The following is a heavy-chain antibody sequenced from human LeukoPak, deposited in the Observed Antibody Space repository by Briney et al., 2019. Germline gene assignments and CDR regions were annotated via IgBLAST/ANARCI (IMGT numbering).Heavy chain of an antibody. Sequence: SETLSLTCTVSGGSISSDYWSWIRQPPGKGLEWIGYMYNSGSTNYNPSLKSRVTMSLDTSKNQFSLNLSSVTAADTAVYYCARNWHDYAFDIWGQGTMVTVSS. D-gene: IGHD1-1*01. J-gene: IGHJ3*02. CDR2: MYNSGST. CDR1: GGSISSDY. V-gene: IGHV4-4*08. CDR3: ARNWHDYAFDI.